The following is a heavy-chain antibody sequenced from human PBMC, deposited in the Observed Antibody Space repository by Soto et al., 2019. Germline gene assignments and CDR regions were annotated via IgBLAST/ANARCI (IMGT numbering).Heavy chain of an antibody. CDR2: ISYDGSNK. V-gene: IGHV3-30-3*01. J-gene: IGHJ3*02. CDR1: AFTFSSFA. D-gene: IGHD6-6*01. CDR3: AKDLVGARRFARAFDI. Sequence: SMRLSSAAVAFTFSSFAVRCVRQAQNKGLEWVVVISYDGSNKYYADYVKGRFNISRDNSKNTLYLKMNSLRAEDTAVYYCAKDLVGARRFARAFDIWGKGTMVTVSS.